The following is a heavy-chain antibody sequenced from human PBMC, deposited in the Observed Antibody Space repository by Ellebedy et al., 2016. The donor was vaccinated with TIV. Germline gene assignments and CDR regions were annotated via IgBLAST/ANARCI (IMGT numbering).Heavy chain of an antibody. Sequence: AASVKVSCKASGGSFSTYAISWVRQAPGQGREWRGRIIPSLGIANYAEKFQGRVTITSNTSISTAHMELSSLRSEDTAVYYCARGITIVRGVTLGYWGQGSLVTVSS. CDR3: ARGITIVRGVTLGY. CDR2: IIPSLGIA. V-gene: IGHV1-69*10. D-gene: IGHD3-10*01. J-gene: IGHJ4*02. CDR1: GGSFSTYA.